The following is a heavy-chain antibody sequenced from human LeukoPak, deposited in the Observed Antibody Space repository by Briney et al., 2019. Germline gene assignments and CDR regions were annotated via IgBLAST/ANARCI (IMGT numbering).Heavy chain of an antibody. J-gene: IGHJ6*02. V-gene: IGHV4-59*01. D-gene: IGHD6-13*01. CDR1: GGSISSYY. CDR3: ARVQTPGRSSWYNNYYYGMDV. Sequence: SETLSLTCTVSGGSISSYYWSWIRQPPGKGLEWIGYIYYSGSTNYNPSLKSRVTISVDTSKNQFSLKLSSVPAADTAVYYCARVQTPGRSSWYNNYYYGMDVWGQGTTVTVSS. CDR2: IYYSGST.